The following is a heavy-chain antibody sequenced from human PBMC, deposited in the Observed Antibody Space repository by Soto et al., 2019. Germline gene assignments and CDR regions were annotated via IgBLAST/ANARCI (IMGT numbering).Heavy chain of an antibody. CDR3: AKVSRKGSAIDFDY. CDR1: GYTFSNYD. V-gene: IGHV1-8*01. D-gene: IGHD3-10*01. J-gene: IGHJ4*02. Sequence: QVQLVQSGAELKKPGASVKVSCKASGYTFSNYDMNWVRQATGQGPEWIGWVNPNNGDTGYAQKFQGRVTLTTDISTNTAYMALTSLRSEDTAIYYCAKVSRKGSAIDFDYWGQGTLITVSS. CDR2: VNPNNGDT.